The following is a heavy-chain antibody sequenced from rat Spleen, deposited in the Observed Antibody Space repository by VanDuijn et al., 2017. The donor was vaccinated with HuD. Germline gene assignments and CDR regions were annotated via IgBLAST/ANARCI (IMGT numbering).Heavy chain of an antibody. CDR3: STDWDKQTVGVTDH. CDR2: ISYDGTAT. J-gene: IGHJ2*01. CDR1: GLSFSNYD. D-gene: IGHD1-9*01. V-gene: IGHV5-20*01. Sequence: EVQLVESGGGLVQPGRSMKLSCAASGLSFSNYDMAWVRQAPTKGLEWVASISYDGTATYYRDSVKGRFTLSRDNAKSTLYLQMNSLRSEDTATYYCSTDWDKQTVGVTDHWGQGVMVTVSS.